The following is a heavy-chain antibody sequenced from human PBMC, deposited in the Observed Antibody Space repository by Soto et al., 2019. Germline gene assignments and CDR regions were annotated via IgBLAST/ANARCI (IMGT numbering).Heavy chain of an antibody. J-gene: IGHJ3*02. CDR3: ARDFGTYYGDAFDI. D-gene: IGHD3-3*01. CDR2: IYYSGST. CDR1: GGSISSYY. Sequence: PSETLSLTCTVSGGSISSYYWSWIRQPPGKGLEWIGYIYYSGSTNYNPSPKSRVTISVDTSKNQFSLKLSSVTAADTAVYYCARDFGTYYGDAFDIWGQGTMVTVSS. V-gene: IGHV4-59*01.